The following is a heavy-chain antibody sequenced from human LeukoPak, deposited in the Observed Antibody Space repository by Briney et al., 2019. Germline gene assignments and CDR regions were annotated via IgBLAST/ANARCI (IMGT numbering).Heavy chain of an antibody. CDR1: GFTFSSYT. CDR2: IKSKTDGGTT. J-gene: IGHJ4*02. D-gene: IGHD3-10*01. Sequence: GGSLRLSCAASGFTFSSYTMTWVRQAPGKGLEWVGRIKSKTDGGTTDYAAPVKGRFTISRDDSKNTLYLQMNSLKTEDTAVYYCTTGLWFGELFGLGYWGQGTLVTVSS. CDR3: TTGLWFGELFGLGY. V-gene: IGHV3-15*01.